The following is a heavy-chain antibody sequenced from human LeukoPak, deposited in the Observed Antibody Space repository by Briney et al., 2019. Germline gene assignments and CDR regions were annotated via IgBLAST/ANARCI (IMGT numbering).Heavy chain of an antibody. V-gene: IGHV3-11*01. CDR2: ISSSGSTI. D-gene: IGHD3-22*01. Sequence: GGSLRLSCAASGFTFSDYYMSWIRQAPGKGPEWVSYISSSGSTIYYADSVKGRFTISRDNAKNSLYLQMNSLRAEDTAVYYCAKVPAITMIVVALDYFDYWGQGTLVTVSS. CDR3: AKVPAITMIVVALDYFDY. CDR1: GFTFSDYY. J-gene: IGHJ4*02.